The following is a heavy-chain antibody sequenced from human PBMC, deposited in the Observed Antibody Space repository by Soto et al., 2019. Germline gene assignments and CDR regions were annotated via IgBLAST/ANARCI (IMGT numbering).Heavy chain of an antibody. CDR1: GGSISSYY. D-gene: IGHD3-10*01. J-gene: IGHJ4*02. Sequence: QVQLQESGPGLVKPSETLSLTCTVSGGSISSYYWSWIRQPPGKGLEWIGYIYYSGSTNYNPSLSSRVSISVDTSKNRFSLKLRSVTAADTAVYYCARRYGSGLDYWGQGTLVTVSS. CDR2: IYYSGST. CDR3: ARRYGSGLDY. V-gene: IGHV4-59*08.